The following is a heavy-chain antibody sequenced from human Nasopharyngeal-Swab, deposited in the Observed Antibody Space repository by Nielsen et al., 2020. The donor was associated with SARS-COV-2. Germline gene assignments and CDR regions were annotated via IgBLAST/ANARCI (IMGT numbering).Heavy chain of an antibody. CDR2: ISWNSGSI. J-gene: IGHJ6*02. CDR1: GFTFDDYA. Sequence: SPKISCAASGFTFDDYAMHWVRQAPGKGLEWVSGISWNSGSIGYADSVKGRFTISRDNAKNSLYLQMNSLRAEDTAVYYCARDYYSSSSSWYDYYYYGMDVWGQGTTVTVPS. V-gene: IGHV3-9*01. D-gene: IGHD6-13*01. CDR3: ARDYYSSSSSWYDYYYYGMDV.